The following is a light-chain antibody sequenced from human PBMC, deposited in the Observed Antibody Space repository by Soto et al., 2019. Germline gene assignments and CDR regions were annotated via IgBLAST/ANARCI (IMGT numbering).Light chain of an antibody. CDR3: QQRSNWPST. J-gene: IGKJ5*01. V-gene: IGKV3-11*01. CDR2: DTS. Sequence: EIVLTQSPGTLSLSPGERATLSCRASQSVSNFLAWYQQKPGQAPRLLIYDTSTRATGIPARFSGSGSGTDFTLTINNLDPEDFAVYYCQQRSNWPSTFGQGTRLEI. CDR1: QSVSNF.